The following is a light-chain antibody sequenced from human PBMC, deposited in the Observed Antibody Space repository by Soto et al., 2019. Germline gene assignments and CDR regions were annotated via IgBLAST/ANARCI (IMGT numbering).Light chain of an antibody. CDR2: SIN. J-gene: IGLJ1*01. CDR3: LLRYGGAYF. V-gene: IGLV7-43*01. Sequence: QAVVTQEPSLTGSPGGTVTLTCASRTCAVTSGYYPNWFQQKPGQPPRALIYSINKKHSCTPARFSDSLLGGKAALTLSGVQPEDEAHSYCLLRYGGAYFFGTGTKVTVL. CDR1: TCAVTSGYY.